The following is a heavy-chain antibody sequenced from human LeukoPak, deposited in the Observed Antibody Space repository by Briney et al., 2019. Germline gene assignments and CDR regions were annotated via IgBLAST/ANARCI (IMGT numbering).Heavy chain of an antibody. V-gene: IGHV4-39*07. CDR2: IYYSGST. CDR3: ARGTGYCSSTSCYRDDAFDI. D-gene: IGHD2-2*01. J-gene: IGHJ3*02. Sequence: SETLSLTCTVSGGSISSSSYYWGWIRQPPGKGLEWIGSIYYSGSTYYNPSLKSRVTISVDTSKNQFSLKLSSVTAADTAVYYCARGTGYCSSTSCYRDDAFDIWGQGTMVTVSS. CDR1: GGSISSSSYY.